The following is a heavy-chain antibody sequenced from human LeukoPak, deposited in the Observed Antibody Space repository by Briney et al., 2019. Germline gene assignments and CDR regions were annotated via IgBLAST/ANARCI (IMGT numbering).Heavy chain of an antibody. D-gene: IGHD6-19*01. CDR2: IYYSGST. V-gene: IGHV4-59*01. CDR3: ARDSRIAVAGTRYFQH. CDR1: GGSISSYY. J-gene: IGHJ1*01. Sequence: SETLSLTCTVSGGSISSYYWSWIRQPPGKGLEWIGYIYYSGSTNYNPSLKSRVTISVDTPKNQFSLKLSSVTAADTAVYYCARDSRIAVAGTRYFQHWGQGTLVTVSS.